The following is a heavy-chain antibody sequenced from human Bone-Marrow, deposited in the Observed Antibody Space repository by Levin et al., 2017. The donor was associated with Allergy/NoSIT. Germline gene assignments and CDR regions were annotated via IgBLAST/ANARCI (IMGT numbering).Heavy chain of an antibody. D-gene: IGHD6-19*01. CDR3: ARIPGWYRGYYFDY. V-gene: IGHV3-11*01. J-gene: IGHJ4*02. CDR2: ISSSGSTI. CDR1: GFTFSDYY. Sequence: SLKISCAASGFTFSDYYMSWIRQAPGKGLEWVSYISSSGSTIYYADSVKGRFTISRDNAKNSLYLQMNSLGAEDTAVYYCARIPGWYRGYYFDYWGQGTLVTVSS.